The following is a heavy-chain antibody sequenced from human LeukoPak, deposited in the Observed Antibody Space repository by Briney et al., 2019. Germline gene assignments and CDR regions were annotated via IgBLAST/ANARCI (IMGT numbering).Heavy chain of an antibody. J-gene: IGHJ4*02. CDR3: ARGDYDFWSGSKYYFDY. CDR2: ISGSGGST. CDR1: GFTFSSYA. V-gene: IGHV3-23*01. D-gene: IGHD3-3*01. Sequence: GGSLRLSCAASGFTFSSYAMSWVRQAPGKGLEWVSAISGSGGSTYYADSVKGRFTISRDNSKNTLYLQMNSLRAEDTAVYYCARGDYDFWSGSKYYFDYWGQGTLVTVSS.